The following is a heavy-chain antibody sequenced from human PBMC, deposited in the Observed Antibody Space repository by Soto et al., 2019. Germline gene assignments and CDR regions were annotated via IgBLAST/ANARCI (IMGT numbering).Heavy chain of an antibody. J-gene: IGHJ4*02. CDR1: GFTFSSYW. CDR2: IKQDGSEK. D-gene: IGHD3-22*01. CDR3: ARHTSRPMIVVPIGPPAPDY. V-gene: IGHV3-7*05. Sequence: GGSLRLSCAASGFTFSSYWMSWVRQAPGKGLEWVANIKQDGSEKYYVDSVKGRFTISRDNAKNSLYLQMSSLKASDTAMYYCARHTSRPMIVVPIGPPAPDYWGQGTLVTVSS.